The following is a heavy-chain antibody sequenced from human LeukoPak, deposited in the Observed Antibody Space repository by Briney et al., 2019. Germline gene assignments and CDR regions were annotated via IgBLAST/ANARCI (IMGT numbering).Heavy chain of an antibody. V-gene: IGHV3-30*02. J-gene: IGHJ4*02. CDR2: IRYDGSNK. CDR1: GFTFSSYG. CDR3: ASVYDSSGYLSFDY. D-gene: IGHD3-22*01. Sequence: GGSLRLSCAVSGFTFSSYGMHWVRQAPGKGLEWVAFIRYDGSNKYYADSVKGRFTISRDNSKNTLYLQMNSLRAEDTAVYYCASVYDSSGYLSFDYWGQGTLVTVSS.